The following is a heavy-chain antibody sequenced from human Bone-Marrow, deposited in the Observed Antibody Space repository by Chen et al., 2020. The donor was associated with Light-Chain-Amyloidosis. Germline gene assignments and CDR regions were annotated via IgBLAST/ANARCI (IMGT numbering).Heavy chain of an antibody. D-gene: IGHD2-15*01. J-gene: IGHJ4*02. CDR1: GYTFTNHY. CDR3: ARRSGSGGYFES. V-gene: IGHV1-46*01. Sequence: VKVSCKASGYTFTNHYIHWVRQAPGQGREWMGIINPDGGSTSYAQKFQGRVTMTRDTSATSVYMELSSLRSDDTAVYYCARRSGSGGYFESWGQGTLVTVSS. CDR2: INPDGGST.